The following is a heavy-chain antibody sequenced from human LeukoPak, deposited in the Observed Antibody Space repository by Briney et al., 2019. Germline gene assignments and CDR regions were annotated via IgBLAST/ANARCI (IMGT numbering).Heavy chain of an antibody. CDR2: VIPILGIA. CDR3: ASFPYSGSYFHLDY. CDR1: GGTFISYA. Sequence: GASVKVSCKPSGGTFISYAISWVRQAPRQGLEWVGRVIPILGIANYAQKLQGRVTNTADKSTSTAYKELSSLRSEDTAVYYCASFPYSGSYFHLDYWGQGTRVTVSS. D-gene: IGHD1-26*01. J-gene: IGHJ4*02. V-gene: IGHV1-69*04.